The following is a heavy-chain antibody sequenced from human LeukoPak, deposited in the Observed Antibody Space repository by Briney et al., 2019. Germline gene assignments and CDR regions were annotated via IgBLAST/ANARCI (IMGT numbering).Heavy chain of an antibody. J-gene: IGHJ3*02. Sequence: KSSETLSLTCTVSGGSISSSSYYWGWIRQPPGRGLEWIGSIYYSGSTYYNPSLKSRVTISVDTSKNQFSLKLSSVTAADTAVYYCARTPIAVADPGAFDIWGQGTMVTVSS. CDR3: ARTPIAVADPGAFDI. D-gene: IGHD6-19*01. CDR1: GGSISSSSYY. CDR2: IYYSGST. V-gene: IGHV4-39*01.